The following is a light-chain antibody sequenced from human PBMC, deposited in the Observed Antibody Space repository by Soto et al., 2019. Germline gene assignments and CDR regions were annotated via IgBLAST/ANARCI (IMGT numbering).Light chain of an antibody. CDR1: QDISNY. Sequence: DIQMTQSPSSLSASVGDRVTITCQASQDISNYLNWYQQKLGKAPKLLIYDASNLETGVPSRFSGSGSGTDFTFPISSLQPEDIATYYCQQFDNLLVTFGGGTKVEIK. J-gene: IGKJ4*01. CDR3: QQFDNLLVT. CDR2: DAS. V-gene: IGKV1-33*01.